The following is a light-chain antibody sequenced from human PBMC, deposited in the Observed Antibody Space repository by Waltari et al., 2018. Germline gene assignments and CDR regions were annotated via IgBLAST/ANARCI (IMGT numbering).Light chain of an antibody. CDR1: QSISTN. CDR3: QHYHNWPPIT. CDR2: GAA. J-gene: IGKJ5*01. V-gene: IGKV3-15*01. Sequence: EIVMTQSPATLSVSPGERATLSCRASQSISTNLAWYQPKPGQAPRLLIYGAATRATGFPARFRGSGFGTEFTLTISSLRSEDFAVYYCQHYHNWPPITFGQGTRLEIK.